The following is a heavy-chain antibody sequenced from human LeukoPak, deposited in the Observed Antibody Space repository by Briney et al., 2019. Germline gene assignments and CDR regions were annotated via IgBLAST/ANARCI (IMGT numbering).Heavy chain of an antibody. CDR1: GGSISSSSYY. Sequence: SETLSLTCTVSGGSISSSSYYWGWIRQPPGKGLEWIGNISYSGSTYYNPSLKSRVTISVDKSKNYFSLKLSSVTAADTAVYYCARSRGWWYLDYWGQGTLVTVSS. CDR3: ARSRGWWYLDY. V-gene: IGHV4-39*07. D-gene: IGHD6-19*01. J-gene: IGHJ4*02. CDR2: ISYSGST.